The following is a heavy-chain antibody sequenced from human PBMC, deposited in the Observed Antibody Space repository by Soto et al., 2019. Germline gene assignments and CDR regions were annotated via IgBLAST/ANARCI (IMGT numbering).Heavy chain of an antibody. CDR3: AKVHDSSGYLFDY. D-gene: IGHD3-22*01. J-gene: IGHJ4*02. Sequence: GGSLRLSCAASGFTFSSYAMSWVRQAPGKGLEWVSAISGSGASTYYADSVRGRFTISRDNSKNTLYLQMNSLRAEDTAVYYCAKVHDSSGYLFDYWGREPWSPFL. CDR1: GFTFSSYA. CDR2: ISGSGAST. V-gene: IGHV3-23*01.